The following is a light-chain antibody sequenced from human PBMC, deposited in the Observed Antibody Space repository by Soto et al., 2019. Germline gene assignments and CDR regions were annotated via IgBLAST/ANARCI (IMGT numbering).Light chain of an antibody. CDR3: SSYGGSDNLV. CDR1: NSDVGGYNY. V-gene: IGLV2-8*01. CDR2: EVS. Sequence: QSALTQPPSASGSPGQSVTISCTGTNSDVGGYNYVSWYQQYPGKAPKLMIYEVSKRPSGVPDRFSGSKSGNTASLIVSGLQAEDEADYYCSSYGGSDNLVFGGGTQLTVL. J-gene: IGLJ3*02.